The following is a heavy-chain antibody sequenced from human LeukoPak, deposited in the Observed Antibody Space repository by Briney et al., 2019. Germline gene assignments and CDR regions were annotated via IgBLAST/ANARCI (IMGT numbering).Heavy chain of an antibody. V-gene: IGHV3-23*01. CDR2: ISNSGGST. D-gene: IGHD3-10*01. CDR1: GFTFSSYA. Sequence: GGSLRLSCAASGFTFSSYAMSWVRQAPGKGLKWVSAISNSGGSTYYADSVKGRFTISRDNSKNTLYLQMSSLRAEDTAVYYCAKHDRGSGSPYYFDYWGQGTLVTVSS. CDR3: AKHDRGSGSPYYFDY. J-gene: IGHJ4*02.